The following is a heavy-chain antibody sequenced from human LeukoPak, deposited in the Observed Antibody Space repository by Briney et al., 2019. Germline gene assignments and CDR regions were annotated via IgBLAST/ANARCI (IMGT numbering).Heavy chain of an antibody. CDR2: ISGSGGST. CDR1: GFTFSSYG. J-gene: IGHJ4*02. D-gene: IGHD3-10*01. Sequence: PGGSLRLSCAASGFTFSSYGMSWVRQAPGKGLEWVSAISGSGGSTYYADSVKGRFTISRDNAKNTLYLQMNSLRAEDTAVYYCAKDSDDSILLWFGELYTHFDYWGQGTLVTVPS. V-gene: IGHV3-23*01. CDR3: AKDSDDSILLWFGELYTHFDY.